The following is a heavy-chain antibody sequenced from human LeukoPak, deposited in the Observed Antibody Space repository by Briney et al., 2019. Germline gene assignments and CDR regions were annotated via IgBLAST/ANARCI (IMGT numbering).Heavy chain of an antibody. V-gene: IGHV3-48*03. CDR2: ISSSGSII. CDR1: GFTFSSFD. Sequence: PGGSLRLCCTASGFTFSSFDMNWVRQAPGKGLEWVSYISSSGSIIYYADSVKGRFTISRDNAKNSLYLQMHSLRAEDTAVYYCARPPALNYWGQGTLVTVSS. CDR3: ARPPALNY. D-gene: IGHD3-9*01. J-gene: IGHJ4*02.